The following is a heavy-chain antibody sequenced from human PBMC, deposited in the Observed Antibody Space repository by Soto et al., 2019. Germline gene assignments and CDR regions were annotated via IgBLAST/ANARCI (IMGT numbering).Heavy chain of an antibody. CDR3: ALYCSSTSCYGQWDY. Sequence: PSETLSLTCTVSGASITNYYWSWIRQPPGKGLEWIGYIFYSGITNYNPSLKSRVTISVDTSKNQFSLNLTSVTAADTAVYYCALYCSSTSCYGQWDYWGQGTLVTVSS. D-gene: IGHD2-2*01. CDR1: GASITNYY. V-gene: IGHV4-59*01. CDR2: IFYSGIT. J-gene: IGHJ4*02.